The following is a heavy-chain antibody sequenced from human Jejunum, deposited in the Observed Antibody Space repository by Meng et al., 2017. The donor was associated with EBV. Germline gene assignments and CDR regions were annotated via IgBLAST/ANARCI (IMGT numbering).Heavy chain of an antibody. J-gene: IGHJ4*02. V-gene: IGHV3-23*04. D-gene: IGHD2-8*01. Sequence: EVQLVESGGGLVQPGGSLSLVCAGSGFDFLYYAMTWVRQAPGKGLEWITTISDTSERIYYADSVMGRFTVSRDNSKNTLSMQMDSLRADDTAIYYCVKVNYWDLNEYSTFDSWGQGTLVTVAS. CDR1: GFDFLYYA. CDR3: VKVNYWDLNEYSTFDS. CDR2: ISDTSERI.